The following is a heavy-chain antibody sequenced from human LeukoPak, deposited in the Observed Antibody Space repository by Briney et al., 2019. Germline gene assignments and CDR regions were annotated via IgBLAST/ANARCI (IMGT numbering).Heavy chain of an antibody. D-gene: IGHD2-2*01. CDR3: ARQGRNRDFCSSISCHYFDF. V-gene: IGHV4-59*08. Sequence: SETLSLTCTVSRGSIRTYYWSWILPPPGQGLEWIADISASGGTNCNPSLKSRVTISVDTSKTKFSLKLSSVTAADTAVYYCARQGRNRDFCSSISCHYFDFWGQGALATVSS. CDR1: RGSIRTYY. J-gene: IGHJ4*02. CDR2: ISASGGT.